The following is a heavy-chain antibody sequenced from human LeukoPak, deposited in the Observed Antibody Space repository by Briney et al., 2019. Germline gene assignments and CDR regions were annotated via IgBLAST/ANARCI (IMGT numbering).Heavy chain of an antibody. CDR1: GGSISSYY. Sequence: SETLSLTCTVSGGSISSYYWSWIRQPPGKGLEWIGYIYYSGSTNYNPSLKSRVTISVDTSKNQFSLKLSSVTAADTAVYYCARVRYYYGSGSYNPLSYWGQGTLVTVSS. V-gene: IGHV4-59*01. CDR2: IYYSGST. J-gene: IGHJ4*02. CDR3: ARVRYYYGSGSYNPLSY. D-gene: IGHD3-10*01.